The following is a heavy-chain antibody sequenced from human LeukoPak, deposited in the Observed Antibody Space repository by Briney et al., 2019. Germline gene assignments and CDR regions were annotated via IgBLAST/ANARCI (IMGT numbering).Heavy chain of an antibody. J-gene: IGHJ2*01. Sequence: PGRSVSLLCAASGFTLSSYVVHWVRQAPGKGLEWVAVIWFDGSNKFYRDSVRGRFTISRDDSKNTLYLQMHSLRVEDTTVYYCTRDSGVYRSERYFDLGGRGTLVTVSS. CDR3: TRDSGVYRSERYFDL. CDR2: IWFDGSNK. D-gene: IGHD6-19*01. CDR1: GFTLSSYV. V-gene: IGHV3-33*01.